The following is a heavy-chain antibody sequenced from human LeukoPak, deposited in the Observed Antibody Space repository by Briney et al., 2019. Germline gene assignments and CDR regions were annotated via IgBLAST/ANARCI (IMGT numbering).Heavy chain of an antibody. V-gene: IGHV3-23*01. CDR1: GVPFRNNV. CDR2: IRGSGDT. CDR3: AKTFPYGTTWYGFCDY. D-gene: IGHD3-3*01. J-gene: IGHJ4*02. Sequence: GGSLRLSCAASGVPFRNNVMTWVRQTPGRGLDWLAPIRGSGDTYYADSVKGRFTISRDNSKNMLYLQMNSLRAEDTAVYYCAKTFPYGTTWYGFCDYWGQGALVTVSS.